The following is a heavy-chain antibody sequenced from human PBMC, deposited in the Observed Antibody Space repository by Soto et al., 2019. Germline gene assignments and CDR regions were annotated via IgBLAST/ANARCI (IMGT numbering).Heavy chain of an antibody. D-gene: IGHD6-19*01. CDR1: GFTFSSYW. CDR3: ARDPYSSGWTPGGAMHF. V-gene: IGHV3-74*01. CDR2: INSDGSST. Sequence: GGSLRLSCAASGFTFSSYWMHWVRQAPGKGLVWVSRINSDGSSTSYADSVKGRFTISRDNAKNTLYLQMNSLRAEDTAVYYCARDPYSSGWTPGGAMHFWGQGTLVTVSS. J-gene: IGHJ4*02.